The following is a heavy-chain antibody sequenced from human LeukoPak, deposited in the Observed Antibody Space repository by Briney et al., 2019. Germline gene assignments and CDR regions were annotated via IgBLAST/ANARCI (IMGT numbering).Heavy chain of an antibody. CDR1: GYSFTNYW. V-gene: IGHV5-51*01. CDR3: ARRVVVVTYDAFDI. Sequence: PGESLKISCKGSGYSFTNYWIGWVRQMPGKGLEWMGIIYPGDSDTRYSPSFQGQVTISADKSISTAYLQWSSLKASDTAIYYCARRVVVVTYDAFDIWGQGTMVTVSS. CDR2: IYPGDSDT. J-gene: IGHJ3*02. D-gene: IGHD3-22*01.